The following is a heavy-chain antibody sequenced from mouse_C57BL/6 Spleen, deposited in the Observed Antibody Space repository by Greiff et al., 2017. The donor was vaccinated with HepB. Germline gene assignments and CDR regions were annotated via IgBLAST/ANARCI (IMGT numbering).Heavy chain of an antibody. Sequence: QVQLQQPGAELVKPGASVKLSCKASGYTFTSYWMQWVNQRPGQGLEWIGEIDPSDSYTNYNQKFKGKATLTVDTSSSTAYMQLSSLTSEDSAVYYCARKGDGYWYAMDYWGQGTSVTVSS. D-gene: IGHD2-3*01. V-gene: IGHV1-50*01. CDR2: IDPSDSYT. CDR1: GYTFTSYW. CDR3: ARKGDGYWYAMDY. J-gene: IGHJ4*01.